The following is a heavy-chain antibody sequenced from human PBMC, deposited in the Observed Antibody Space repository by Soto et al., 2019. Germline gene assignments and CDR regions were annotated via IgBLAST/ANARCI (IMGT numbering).Heavy chain of an antibody. CDR1: GFTFSSYA. J-gene: IGHJ4*02. CDR2: ISGSGGST. CDR3: ARPTSGYDFLGYFDY. V-gene: IGHV3-23*01. Sequence: GGSLRLSCAASGFTFSSYAMSWVRQAPGKGLEWVSAISGSGGSTYYADSVKGRFTISRDNSKNTLYLQMNSLRAEDTAVYYCARPTSGYDFLGYFDYWGQGTLVTVSS. D-gene: IGHD5-12*01.